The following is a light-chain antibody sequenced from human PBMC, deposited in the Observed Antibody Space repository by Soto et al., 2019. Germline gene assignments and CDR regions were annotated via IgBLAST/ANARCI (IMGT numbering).Light chain of an antibody. J-gene: IGLJ3*02. V-gene: IGLV2-8*01. CDR2: EVT. CDR1: SSDVGAYND. CDR3: SYFASSNTWV. Sequence: QSALTQPPSASGSPGQSVTISCTGTSSDVGAYNDVSWYQQHAGKAPKLVIYEVTKRPSGVPDRFSGSNSANTASLTVSGLEAEDAADYYCSYFASSNTWVFGGGTKLTVL.